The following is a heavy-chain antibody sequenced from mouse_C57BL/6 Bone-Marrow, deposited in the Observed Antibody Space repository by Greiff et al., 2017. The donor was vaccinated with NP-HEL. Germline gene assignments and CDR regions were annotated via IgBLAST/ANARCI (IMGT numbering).Heavy chain of an antibody. D-gene: IGHD2-3*01. CDR2: ISNGGGST. J-gene: IGHJ1*03. Sequence: EVQRVESGGGLVQPGGSLKLSCAASGFTFSDYYMYWVRQTPEKRLEWVAYISNGGGSTYYPDTVKGRFTISRDNAKNTLYLQMSRLKSEDTAMYYCARAVYDYWYFDVWGTGTTVTVSS. V-gene: IGHV5-12*01. CDR3: ARAVYDYWYFDV. CDR1: GFTFSDYY.